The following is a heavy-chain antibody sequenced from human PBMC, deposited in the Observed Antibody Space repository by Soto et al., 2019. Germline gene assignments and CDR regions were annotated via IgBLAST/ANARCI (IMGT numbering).Heavy chain of an antibody. CDR2: IGSSGTTI. V-gene: IGHV3-11*01. Sequence: QVQLVESGGGLVKPGGSLRLSCAASGFTFSDHYMSWIRQAPGKGLEWVAYIGSSGTTIFYADSVKGRFTISRDNARNSLFLQMSSPRAEDTAVYYCATSRGYNYGLDVWGQGTTVTVSS. D-gene: IGHD5-18*01. CDR3: ATSRGYNYGLDV. CDR1: GFTFSDHY. J-gene: IGHJ6*02.